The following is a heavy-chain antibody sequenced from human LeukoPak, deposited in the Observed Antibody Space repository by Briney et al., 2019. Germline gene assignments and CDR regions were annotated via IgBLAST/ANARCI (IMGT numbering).Heavy chain of an antibody. CDR3: AREGTVTTSPDY. V-gene: IGHV3-48*04. J-gene: IGHJ4*02. D-gene: IGHD4-17*01. CDR1: GFTFSSYS. Sequence: GGSLRLSCAASGFTFSSYSMNWVRQAPGKGLEWVSYISSSGSTIYYADSVKGRFTISRDNAKNSLYLQMNSLRAEDTAVYYCAREGTVTTSPDYWGQGTLVTVSS. CDR2: ISSSGSTI.